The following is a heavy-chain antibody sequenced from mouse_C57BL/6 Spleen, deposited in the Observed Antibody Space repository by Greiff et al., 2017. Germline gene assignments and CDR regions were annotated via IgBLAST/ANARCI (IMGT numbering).Heavy chain of an antibody. CDR3: TPHYYGSSSFDY. Sequence: VQLQQSGAELVRPGASVKLSCTASGFNIKDYYMHWVKQRPEQGLEWIGRIDPEDGDTEYAPKFQGKATMTADTSSNTAYLQLSSLTSEDTAVYYCTPHYYGSSSFDYWGQGTTLTVSS. V-gene: IGHV14-1*01. CDR1: GFNIKDYY. J-gene: IGHJ2*01. CDR2: IDPEDGDT. D-gene: IGHD1-1*01.